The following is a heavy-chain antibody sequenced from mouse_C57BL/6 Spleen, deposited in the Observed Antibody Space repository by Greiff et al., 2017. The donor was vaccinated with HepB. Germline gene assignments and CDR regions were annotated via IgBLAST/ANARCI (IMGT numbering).Heavy chain of an antibody. CDR1: GYTFTSYW. Sequence: QVQLQQPGAELVRPGSSVKLSCKASGYTFTSYWMHWVKQRPIQGLEWIGNIDPSDSETHYNQKFKDKATLAVDKSSSTAYMQLSSLTSEDSAVYYCARGNYGNYEDCWGQGTTLTVSS. CDR3: ARGNYGNYEDC. D-gene: IGHD2-1*01. J-gene: IGHJ2*01. V-gene: IGHV1-52*01. CDR2: IDPSDSET.